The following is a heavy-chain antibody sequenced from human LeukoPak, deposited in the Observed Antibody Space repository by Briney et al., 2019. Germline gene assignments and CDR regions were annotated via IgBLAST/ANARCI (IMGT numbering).Heavy chain of an antibody. CDR3: ARGSFTRSLLWFGELQEFVDY. V-gene: IGHV1-69*04. CDR2: IIPILGIA. D-gene: IGHD3-10*01. Sequence: SVKVSCRASGGTFSSYAISWVRQAPGQGLEWMGRIIPILGIANYAQKFQGRVTITADKSTSTAYMELSRLRSDDTAVYYCARGSFTRSLLWFGELQEFVDYWGQGTLVTVSS. J-gene: IGHJ4*02. CDR1: GGTFSSYA.